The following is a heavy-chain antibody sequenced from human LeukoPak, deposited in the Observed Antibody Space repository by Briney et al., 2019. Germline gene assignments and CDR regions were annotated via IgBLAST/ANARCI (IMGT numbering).Heavy chain of an antibody. J-gene: IGHJ6*03. CDR3: ARGVDYYYYMDV. V-gene: IGHV1-2*02. Sequence: ASVKVSCKASGYTFTGYYMHWVRQAPGQGLEWMAWINPDSGGTNFAQKFQGRVTMTRDTSFSTAYMELSRLRSDDTAVYYCARGVDYYYYMDVWGKGTTVTVSS. CDR2: INPDSGGT. CDR1: GYTFTGYY.